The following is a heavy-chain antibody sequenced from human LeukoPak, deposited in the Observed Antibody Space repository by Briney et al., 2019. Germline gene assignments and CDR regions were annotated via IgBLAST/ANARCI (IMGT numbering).Heavy chain of an antibody. V-gene: IGHV4-59*12. J-gene: IGHJ4*02. CDR3: ASGAADGYNFGFDY. D-gene: IGHD5-24*01. CDR1: GASLNDYY. CDR2: IHSSGSA. Sequence: SETLSLTCTVSGASLNDYYWSWIRQPPGKALEWIGFIHSSGSANSNPSLTSRVTISIDTSKNQFSLNLRSLTAAGTAVYFCASGAADGYNFGFDYWGQGTLAAVSS.